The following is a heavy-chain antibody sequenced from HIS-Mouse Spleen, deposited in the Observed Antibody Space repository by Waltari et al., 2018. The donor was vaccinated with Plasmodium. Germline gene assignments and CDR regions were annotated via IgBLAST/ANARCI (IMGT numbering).Heavy chain of an antibody. CDR3: ARVLGYKAAAGTFVEYFQH. J-gene: IGHJ1*01. D-gene: IGHD6-13*01. Sequence: QVQLVQSGAEVKKPGASVTVSCKASGYTFTGYYLHGVRQAPGHRLEWMGWINPNSGGTNYAQKFQGRVTMTRDTSISTAYMELSRLRSDDTAVYYCARVLGYKAAAGTFVEYFQHWGQGTLVTVSS. CDR1: GYTFTGYY. CDR2: INPNSGGT. V-gene: IGHV1-2*02.